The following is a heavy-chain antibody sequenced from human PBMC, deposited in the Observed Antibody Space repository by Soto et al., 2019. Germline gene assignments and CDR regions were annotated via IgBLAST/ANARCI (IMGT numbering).Heavy chain of an antibody. D-gene: IGHD5-12*01. CDR2: IWYDGSNK. CDR3: ARADIAATLRPVYYYYGMDV. J-gene: IGHJ6*02. Sequence: GGSLRLSCAASGFTFSSYGMHRVRQAPGKGLEWVAVIWYDGSNKYYADSVKGRFTISRDNSKNTLYLQMNSLRAEDTAVYYCARADIAATLRPVYYYYGMDVWGQGTTVTVSS. CDR1: GFTFSSYG. V-gene: IGHV3-33*01.